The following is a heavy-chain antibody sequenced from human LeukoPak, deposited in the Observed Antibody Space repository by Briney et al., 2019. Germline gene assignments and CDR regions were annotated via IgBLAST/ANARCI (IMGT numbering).Heavy chain of an antibody. V-gene: IGHV5-51*01. J-gene: IGHJ5*02. D-gene: IGHD6-13*01. CDR2: ICPGDSDT. CDR3: ARHGSSSWYGGNWFDP. Sequence: GESLKISCKASGYSFTTYWIAWVRQMPGKGLEWMGIICPGDSDTRYSPSFQGQVTISADKSISTAYLQWSSLKASDTAMYYCARHGSSSWYGGNWFDPWGQGTLVTVSS. CDR1: GYSFTTYW.